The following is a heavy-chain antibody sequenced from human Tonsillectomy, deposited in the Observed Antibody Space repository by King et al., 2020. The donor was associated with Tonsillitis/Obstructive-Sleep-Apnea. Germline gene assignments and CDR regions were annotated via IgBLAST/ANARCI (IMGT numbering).Heavy chain of an antibody. D-gene: IGHD3-22*01. J-gene: IGHJ3*01. CDR3: ARISSSYYDISGYYWDTYVR. V-gene: IGHV2-70*01. CDR2: IDWDDDK. CDR1: GFSLTTYGMC. Sequence: VTLQESGPALVKPTQTLTLTCSFSGFSLTTYGMCVSWIRQPPGKALEWLALIDWDDDKFYSTSLKSRLTISKDDSKNQVVLTMTNMDALDTATYFCARISSSYYDISGYYWDTYVRWGQGTVVTVSS.